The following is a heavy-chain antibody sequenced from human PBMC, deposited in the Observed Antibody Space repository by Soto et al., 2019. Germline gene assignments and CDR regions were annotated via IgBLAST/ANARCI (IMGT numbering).Heavy chain of an antibody. D-gene: IGHD2-2*01. V-gene: IGHV3-72*01. CDR2: SRNKANSYST. J-gene: IGHJ3*02. CDR3: TKLVVPAATRSNNGAFDI. Sequence: GSLRLSCAASGFTFSDRYMDWVRQAPGKGLEWVGRSRNKANSYSTEYAASVKGRFTISRDDSKNSLYLQMNSLKTEDTAVYYCTKLVVPAATRSNNGAFDIWGQGTMVTVSS. CDR1: GFTFSDRY.